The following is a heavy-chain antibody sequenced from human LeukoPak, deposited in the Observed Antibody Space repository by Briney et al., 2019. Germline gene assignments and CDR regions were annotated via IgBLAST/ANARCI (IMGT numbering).Heavy chain of an antibody. J-gene: IGHJ4*02. V-gene: IGHV3-21*01. D-gene: IGHD3-10*01. CDR1: GFTFSSYS. CDR2: ISSSSSYI. Sequence: PGGSLRLSCAASGFTFSSYSMNWVRQAPGKGLEWVSSISSSSSYIYYADSVKGRFTISRDNAKNTLYLQMDSLTGDDTAVYYCASRNFGSSPFDYWGQGTLVTVSS. CDR3: ASRNFGSSPFDY.